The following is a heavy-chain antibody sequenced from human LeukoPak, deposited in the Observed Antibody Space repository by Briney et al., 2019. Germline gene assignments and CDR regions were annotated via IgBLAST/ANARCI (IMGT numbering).Heavy chain of an antibody. Sequence: SETLSLTCTVSGGSISSSSYYWGWIRQPPGKGLEWIGSIYYSGSTYYNPSLKSRVTISVDTSKNQFSLKLSSVTAADTAVYYCARTSEGHFDYWGQGTLVTVSS. V-gene: IGHV4-39*07. CDR3: ARTSEGHFDY. CDR2: IYYSGST. CDR1: GGSISSSSYY. J-gene: IGHJ4*02.